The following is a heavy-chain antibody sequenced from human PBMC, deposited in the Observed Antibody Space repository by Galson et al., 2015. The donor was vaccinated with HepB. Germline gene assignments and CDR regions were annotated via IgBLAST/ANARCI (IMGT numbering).Heavy chain of an antibody. J-gene: IGHJ4*02. CDR3: AHRRGGSYYSY. CDR1: GFSLSTRGGG. Sequence: PALVKPTQTLTLTCTFSGFSLSTRGGGVGWIRQPPGKALEWLALIYWNGDKRYSPSLKRRLSSTKDTSKSQEVLTMTNMDPVDAATYYCAHRRGGSYYSYWGRGTLVTVSS. V-gene: IGHV2-5*01. CDR2: IYWNGDK. D-gene: IGHD1-26*01.